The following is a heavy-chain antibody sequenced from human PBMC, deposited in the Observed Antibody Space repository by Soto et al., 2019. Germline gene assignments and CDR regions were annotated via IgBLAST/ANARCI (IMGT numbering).Heavy chain of an antibody. CDR1: GYTFTSYG. D-gene: IGHD2-15*01. V-gene: IGHV1-18*01. J-gene: IGHJ1*01. Sequence: ASVKVSCKASGYTFTSYGISWVRQAPGQGLEWMGWISAYNGNTNYAQKLQGRVTMTTDTSTSTAYMELRSLRSDDPAVYYCARAALCFDIVPRYPGCTHFWGPGTILT. CDR3: ARAALCFDIVPRYPGCTHF. CDR2: ISAYNGNT.